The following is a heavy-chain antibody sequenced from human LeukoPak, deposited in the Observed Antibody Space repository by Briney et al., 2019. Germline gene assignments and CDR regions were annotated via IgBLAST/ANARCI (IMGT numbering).Heavy chain of an antibody. CDR3: AKDGVATASGWDYYYYYTDV. D-gene: IGHD5-12*01. J-gene: IGHJ6*03. CDR2: ISGSGGST. V-gene: IGHV3-23*01. Sequence: GGSLRLSCAASGFTFSGYAMSWVRQAPGKGLEWVSAISGSGGSTYYADSVKGRFTISRDNSKNTLYLQMNSLRAEDTAVYYCAKDGVATASGWDYYYYYTDVWGKGTTVTVSS. CDR1: GFTFSGYA.